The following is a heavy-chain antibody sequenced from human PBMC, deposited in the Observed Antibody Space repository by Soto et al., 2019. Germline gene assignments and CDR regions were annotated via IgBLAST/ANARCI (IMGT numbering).Heavy chain of an antibody. CDR1: GFTASSTF. CDR2: ISGSGGST. CDR3: ADVPYDFWSSSPYFYCDY. D-gene: IGHD3-3*01. Sequence: CGSLRLSCAASGFTASSTFVIWVRQARRKGLECVSAISGSGGSTYYADSVKGRCTISRDNSKNTLYLQMNSLRAEDTAVYYCADVPYDFWSSSPYFYCDYWGQGTLGTVAS. J-gene: IGHJ4*02. V-gene: IGHV3-23*01.